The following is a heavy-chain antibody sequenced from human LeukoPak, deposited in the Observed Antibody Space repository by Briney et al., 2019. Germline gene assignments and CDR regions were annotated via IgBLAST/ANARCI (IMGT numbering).Heavy chain of an antibody. D-gene: IGHD2-15*01. V-gene: IGHV4-59*01. Sequence: SETLSLTCAVYGGSFSGYYWSWIRQPPGKGLEWIGYIYYSGSARYNPSLRSRVTISVDTSKNQVSLKLNSVTAADTAVYYCARGSQGVYYYGMDVWGQGTTVAVSS. J-gene: IGHJ6*02. CDR3: ARGSQGVYYYGMDV. CDR2: IYYSGSA. CDR1: GGSFSGYY.